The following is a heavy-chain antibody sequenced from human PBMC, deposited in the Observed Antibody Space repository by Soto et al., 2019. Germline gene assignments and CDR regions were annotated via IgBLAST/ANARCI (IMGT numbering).Heavy chain of an antibody. CDR2: IWYDGSNK. Sequence: QVQLVESGGGVVQPGRSLRLSCAASGFTFSSYGMHWVRQAPGKGLEWVAVIWYDGSNKYYADSVKGRFTISRDNSKNTLYLQMNSLRAEDTAVYYCARGVWTTVTRDEYFQHWGQGTLVTVSS. V-gene: IGHV3-33*01. J-gene: IGHJ1*01. CDR1: GFTFSSYG. D-gene: IGHD4-17*01. CDR3: ARGVWTTVTRDEYFQH.